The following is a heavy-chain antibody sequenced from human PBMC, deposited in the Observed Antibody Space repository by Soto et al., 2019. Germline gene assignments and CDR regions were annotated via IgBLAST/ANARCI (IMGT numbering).Heavy chain of an antibody. D-gene: IGHD3-3*01. Sequence: PGGSLRLSCVASGFTFSTHAMSWVRQAPGKGLEWVSTFSGSGGNIYYAESVKGRHTISRDDSKNTLYLHMNSLRVEDTAVYYCAKDPPWTVGPLAMDVWGQGTTVTVSS. V-gene: IGHV3-23*01. J-gene: IGHJ6*02. CDR1: GFTFSTHA. CDR3: AKDPPWTVGPLAMDV. CDR2: FSGSGGNI.